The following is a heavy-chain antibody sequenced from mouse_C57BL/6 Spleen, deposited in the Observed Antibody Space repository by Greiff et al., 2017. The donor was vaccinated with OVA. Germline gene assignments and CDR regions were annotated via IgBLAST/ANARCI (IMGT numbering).Heavy chain of an antibody. CDR2: IDPSDSYT. Sequence: VKLQQPGAELVMPGASVKLSCKASGYTFTSYWMHWVKQRPGQGLEWIGEIDPSDSYTNYNQKFKGKSTLTVDKSSSTAYMQLSSLTSEDSAVYYCAVLWGDFDYWGQGTTLTVSS. CDR1: GYTFTSYW. D-gene: IGHD1-1*02. V-gene: IGHV1-69*01. CDR3: AVLWGDFDY. J-gene: IGHJ2*01.